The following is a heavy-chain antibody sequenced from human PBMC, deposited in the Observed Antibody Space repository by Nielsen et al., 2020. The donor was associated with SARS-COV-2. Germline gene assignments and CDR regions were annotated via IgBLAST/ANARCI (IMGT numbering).Heavy chain of an antibody. CDR3: ARDWSRAFDV. CDR1: GFTFSSYA. V-gene: IGHV3-30-3*01. Sequence: GESLKISCAASGFTFSSYAMHWVRQAPGKGLEWVAVISYDGSNKYYADSVKGRFTISRDNSKNTLYLQMNSLRVEDTAVYYCARDWSRAFDVWGQGTMVTVSS. J-gene: IGHJ3*01. CDR2: ISYDGSNK.